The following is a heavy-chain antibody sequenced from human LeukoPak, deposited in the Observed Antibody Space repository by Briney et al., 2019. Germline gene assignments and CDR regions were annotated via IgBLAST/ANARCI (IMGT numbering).Heavy chain of an antibody. J-gene: IGHJ4*02. CDR3: AKAPGYSNYVSYFDY. V-gene: IGHV3-23*01. Sequence: GGSLRLSCATSGFSFNNYGMSWVRQAPGKGLEWVSAISGSGGGTYYADSVKGRFTTSRDNSKNTLYLQLNSLRAEDTAVYYCAKAPGYSNYVSYFDYWGQGTLVTVSS. D-gene: IGHD4-11*01. CDR1: GFSFNNYG. CDR2: ISGSGGGT.